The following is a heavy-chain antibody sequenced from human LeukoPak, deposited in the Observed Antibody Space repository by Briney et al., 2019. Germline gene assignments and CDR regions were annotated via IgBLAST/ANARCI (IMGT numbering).Heavy chain of an antibody. CDR3: ARESAADPPDGAFDI. J-gene: IGHJ3*02. CDR2: MYSSGGAN. V-gene: IGHV4-4*08. Sequence: PSETLSLTCAVSGDSMSGFYWNWIRQSPGKGLEWIGYMYSSGGANYNYNPSLKSRVTISVDTSKNQFSLKLSSVTAADTAVYYCARESAADPPDGAFDIWGQGTMVTVSS. D-gene: IGHD1-14*01. CDR1: GDSMSGFY.